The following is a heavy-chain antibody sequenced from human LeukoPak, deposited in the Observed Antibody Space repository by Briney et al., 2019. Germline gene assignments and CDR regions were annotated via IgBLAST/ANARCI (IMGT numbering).Heavy chain of an antibody. CDR3: ARDREFTYYYDSSGFFDY. Sequence: GRSLRLSYAASGFTFSSYGMHWVRQAPGKGLEWVAVIWYDGSNKYYADSVKGRFTISRDNSKNTLYLQMNSLRAEDTAVYYCARDREFTYYYDSSGFFDYWGQGTLVTVSS. J-gene: IGHJ4*02. D-gene: IGHD3-22*01. CDR2: IWYDGSNK. V-gene: IGHV3-33*01. CDR1: GFTFSSYG.